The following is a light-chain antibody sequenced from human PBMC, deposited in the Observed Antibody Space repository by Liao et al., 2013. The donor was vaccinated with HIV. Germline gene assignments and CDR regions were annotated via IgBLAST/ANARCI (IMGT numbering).Light chain of an antibody. V-gene: IGLV3-21*01. J-gene: IGLJ1*01. CDR1: NIGSKS. CDR2: YDN. CDR3: QAWDSSAAYV. Sequence: SYELTQPPSVSVAPGKTATMTCAGNNIGSKSVHWYQQKPGQAPVLVIYYDNDRPSGIPERFSGSNSGNTATLTISGTQAIDEADYYCQAWDSSAAYVFGTGTKVTVL.